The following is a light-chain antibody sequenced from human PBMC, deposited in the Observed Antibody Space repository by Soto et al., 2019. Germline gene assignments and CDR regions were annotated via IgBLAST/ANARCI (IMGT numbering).Light chain of an antibody. CDR2: AAS. V-gene: IGKV1-39*01. Sequence: DIQMTQSPTSLAASVGDRVTLTCRASQTLSNYVNWIQQKPGKAPKLLIHAASSLQSGVPSRFSGTGSGTDFTLTISGLQPEDFPTYFCQQTYSAPLAFGGGTKVEIK. J-gene: IGKJ4*01. CDR1: QTLSNY. CDR3: QQTYSAPLA.